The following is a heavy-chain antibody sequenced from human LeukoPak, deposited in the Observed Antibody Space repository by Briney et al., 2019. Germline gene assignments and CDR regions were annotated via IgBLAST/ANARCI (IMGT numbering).Heavy chain of an antibody. CDR1: GGSFSGYY. V-gene: IGHV4-34*01. CDR2: INHSGST. D-gene: IGHD5-18*01. Sequence: SETLSLTCAVYGGSFSGYYWSWIRQPPGKGLEWIGEINHSGSTNYNPSLKSRVTISVDTSKNQFSLKVTSVTAADTAVYYCARSSAHSYGDFHFWGQGNLVTVSS. J-gene: IGHJ4*02. CDR3: ARSSAHSYGDFHF.